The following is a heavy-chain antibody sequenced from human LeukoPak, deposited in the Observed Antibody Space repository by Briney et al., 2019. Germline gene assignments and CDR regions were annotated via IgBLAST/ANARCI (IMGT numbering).Heavy chain of an antibody. J-gene: IGHJ4*02. V-gene: IGHV3-23*01. CDR3: AKDQYYDSSGYYYHYFDY. Sequence: GGSLRLSCAASGFTFSSYAMSWVRQAPGKGLEWVSAISGSGGSTYYADSVKGRFTISRDNSKNTLYLQMNSLRAEDTAVYYCAKDQYYDSSGYYYHYFDYWGQGTLVTVSS. CDR1: GFTFSSYA. CDR2: ISGSGGST. D-gene: IGHD3-22*01.